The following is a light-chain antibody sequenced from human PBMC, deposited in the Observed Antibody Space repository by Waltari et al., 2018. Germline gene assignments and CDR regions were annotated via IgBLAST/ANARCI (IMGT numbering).Light chain of an antibody. CDR2: GAS. J-gene: IGKJ4*01. Sequence: DIVMPQSPATLSVSPGERATLPCRASQGVRANLAWSQQKPGQAPRLLIYGASTRATGIPARFSGSGSETEFTLTISSPQSEDFAVYYCQQYSKRPLTFGGGTKVEIK. CDR1: QGVRAN. V-gene: IGKV3-15*01. CDR3: QQYSKRPLT.